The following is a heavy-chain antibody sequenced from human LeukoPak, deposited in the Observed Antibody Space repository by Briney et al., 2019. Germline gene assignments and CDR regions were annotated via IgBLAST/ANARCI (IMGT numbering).Heavy chain of an antibody. Sequence: PGGSLRLSCAASGFTFSSYWVNWVRQAPGKGLEWVANINQDGSEKYYVDSVKGRFTISRDNAKNSLYLQMNSLRAEDTAVYYCARAVDMGIRSRPGDYWGQGTRVTVSS. CDR1: GFTFSSYW. J-gene: IGHJ4*02. CDR2: INQDGSEK. D-gene: IGHD5-12*01. V-gene: IGHV3-7*05. CDR3: ARAVDMGIRSRPGDY.